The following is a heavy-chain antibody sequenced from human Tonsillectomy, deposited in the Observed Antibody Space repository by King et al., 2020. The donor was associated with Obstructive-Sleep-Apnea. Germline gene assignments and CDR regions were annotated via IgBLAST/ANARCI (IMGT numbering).Heavy chain of an antibody. Sequence: VQLQESGPGLVKPSETLSLTCTVSGGSISSYYWSWIRQPPGKGLEWIGNIYYSGSTNYNPSLKSRVTISVATSKNQFSLELNSVTAADTAVYYCARRLSTGWHIWGQGALVTVSS. CDR1: GGSISSYY. J-gene: IGHJ4*02. CDR3: ARRLSTGWHI. CDR2: IYYSGST. D-gene: IGHD6-19*01. V-gene: IGHV4-59*08.